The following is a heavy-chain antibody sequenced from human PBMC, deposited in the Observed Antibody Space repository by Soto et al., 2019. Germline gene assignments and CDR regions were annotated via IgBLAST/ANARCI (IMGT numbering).Heavy chain of an antibody. CDR2: IYYSGST. CDR3: ARESWAYCGGDCYSKLDYASYFDY. Sequence: PSETLSLTCTVSGGSISSGGYYWSWIRQHPGKGLEWIGYIYYSGSTYYNPSLKSRVTISVDTSKNQFSLKLSSVTAADTAVYYCARESWAYCGGDCYSKLDYASYFDYWGQGTLVTVSS. D-gene: IGHD2-21*02. CDR1: GGSISSGGYY. V-gene: IGHV4-31*03. J-gene: IGHJ4*02.